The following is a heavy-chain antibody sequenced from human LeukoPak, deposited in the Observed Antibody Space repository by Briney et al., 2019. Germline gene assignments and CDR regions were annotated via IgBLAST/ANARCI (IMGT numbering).Heavy chain of an antibody. V-gene: IGHV4-39*01. Sequence: ETLPLTSTVSGGSIISTTYYWGWIRQPPGKGLEWIGSAYYIGTTYCNPSLKSRVTISVDTSKNQFSLKLSFVTAADTAVYYCARLYYDSSGYYPNYFDYWGQGTLVTVSS. D-gene: IGHD3-22*01. CDR1: GGSIISTTYY. CDR2: AYYIGTT. J-gene: IGHJ4*02. CDR3: ARLYYDSSGYYPNYFDY.